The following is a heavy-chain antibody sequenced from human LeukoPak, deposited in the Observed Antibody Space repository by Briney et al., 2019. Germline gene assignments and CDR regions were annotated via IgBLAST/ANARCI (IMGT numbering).Heavy chain of an antibody. CDR3: ARHPYYDSNGSFAY. D-gene: IGHD3-22*01. J-gene: IGHJ4*02. CDR2: IYYSGST. V-gene: IGHV4-39*01. Sequence: SETLSLTCTVSGGSISSSSYYWGWIRQPPGKGLEWIGSIYYSGSTYYNPSLKSRVTISVDTSKNQFSLKLSSVTAADTAVYYCARHPYYDSNGSFAYWGQGTLVTVSS. CDR1: GGSISSSSYY.